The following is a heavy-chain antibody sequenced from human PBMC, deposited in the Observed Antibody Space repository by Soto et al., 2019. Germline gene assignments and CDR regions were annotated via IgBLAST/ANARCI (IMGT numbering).Heavy chain of an antibody. V-gene: IGHV3-23*01. CDR1: GFTFSSHA. Sequence: GGSLRLSCAASGFTFSSHAMNWVRQAPGKGLEWVSVISGSGGSTYYADSVKGRFTISRDNSKNTLYLQMNSLRAEDTAVYYCAKRATGPYFDYWGQGTLVTVSS. CDR2: ISGSGGST. CDR3: AKRATGPYFDY. J-gene: IGHJ4*02. D-gene: IGHD1-1*01.